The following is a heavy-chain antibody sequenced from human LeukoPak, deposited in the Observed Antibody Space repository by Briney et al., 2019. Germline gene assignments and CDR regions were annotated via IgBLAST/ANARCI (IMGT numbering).Heavy chain of an antibody. Sequence: PGGSLRLSCAASGFTFSSYAMSWVRQAPGKGLEWVSAISGSGGSTYYADSVKGRFTIPTDNSKNTLYLQMNSLRAEDTAVYYCAKGYYDSSGYYYPTGGYFDYWGQGTLVTVSS. J-gene: IGHJ4*02. CDR3: AKGYYDSSGYYYPTGGYFDY. D-gene: IGHD3-22*01. CDR1: GFTFSSYA. CDR2: ISGSGGST. V-gene: IGHV3-23*01.